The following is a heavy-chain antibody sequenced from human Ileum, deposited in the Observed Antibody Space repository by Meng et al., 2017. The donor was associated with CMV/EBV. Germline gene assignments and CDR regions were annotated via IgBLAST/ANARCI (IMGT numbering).Heavy chain of an antibody. D-gene: IGHD6-6*01. CDR2: IYYSGST. Sequence: SETLSLTCTVSGGSISSSSYYWGWIRQPPGKGLEWIGSIYYSGSTYYNPSLKSRVTISVDTTKTQFSLKLSPVTAADTAVYYCASPIAARPTAFDYWGQGTLVTVSS. CDR1: GGSISSSSYY. V-gene: IGHV4-39*01. CDR3: ASPIAARPTAFDY. J-gene: IGHJ4*02.